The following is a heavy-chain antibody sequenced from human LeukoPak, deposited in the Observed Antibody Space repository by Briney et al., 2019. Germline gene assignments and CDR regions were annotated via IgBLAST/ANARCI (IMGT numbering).Heavy chain of an antibody. Sequence: PGGSLRLSCVVSGFTFSAYSMNWVRQAPGKGLEWVSSISFNSDYIYYADSVKGRFTISRDDAKNSLYLQMNSLRAEDTAVYYCARGRDISWFDPWGQGTLVTVSS. V-gene: IGHV3-21*01. CDR2: ISFNSDYI. J-gene: IGHJ5*02. D-gene: IGHD2-15*01. CDR1: GFTFSAYS. CDR3: ARGRDISWFDP.